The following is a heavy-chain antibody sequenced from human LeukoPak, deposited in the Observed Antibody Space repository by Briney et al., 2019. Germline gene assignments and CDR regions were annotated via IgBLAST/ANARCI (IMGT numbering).Heavy chain of an antibody. D-gene: IGHD3-16*01. CDR2: IYYSGST. CDR1: GGSISSGDYY. V-gene: IGHV4-30-4*08. J-gene: IGHJ4*02. CDR3: ARDRLGDPIDY. Sequence: SQTLSLTCTVSGGSISSGDYYWSWLRQPPGTGLEWIGYIYYSGSTYYNPSLKGRVTISVDTSKNQFSLKLSSVTAADTAVYYCARDRLGDPIDYWGQGTLVTVSS.